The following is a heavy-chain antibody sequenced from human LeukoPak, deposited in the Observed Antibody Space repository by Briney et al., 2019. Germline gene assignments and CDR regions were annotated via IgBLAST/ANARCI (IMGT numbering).Heavy chain of an antibody. CDR2: IYYSGSA. J-gene: IGHJ4*02. CDR3: ARRVAVAGRNHFDD. CDR1: GGSIFTTSYY. V-gene: IGHV4-39*01. Sequence: SGTLSLTCTVAGGSIFTTSYYWDWIRQSPGKGLEWIGSIYYSGSAYHSPSFKSRLTVSVDTSKNQFSLRLTSVTAADTAVYYCARRVAVAGRNHFDDWGQGTLVTVSS. D-gene: IGHD6-19*01.